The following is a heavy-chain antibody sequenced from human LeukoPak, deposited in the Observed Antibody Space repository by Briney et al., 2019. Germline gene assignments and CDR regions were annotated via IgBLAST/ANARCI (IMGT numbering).Heavy chain of an antibody. D-gene: IGHD6-13*01. CDR1: GYSFTSYW. V-gene: IGHV5-51*01. CDR3: ARPRIAAAGNVYYMDV. J-gene: IGHJ6*03. Sequence: GESLKISCTGCGYSFTSYWIGWVRQMPGKGLEWMGIIYLGDSDTRYRPTFQGQVTIPADKFISTAYLQWSSLKASDTAMYYCARPRIAAAGNVYYMDVWGKGTTVTVSS. CDR2: IYLGDSDT.